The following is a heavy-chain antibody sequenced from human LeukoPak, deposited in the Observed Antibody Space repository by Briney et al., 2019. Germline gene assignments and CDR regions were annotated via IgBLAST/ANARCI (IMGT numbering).Heavy chain of an antibody. D-gene: IGHD3-22*01. Sequence: GGSLRLSCAASGFTFSRHGMHWARHAPGKGLDWVSVIYSGGSPDYADSVKGRFTISSDNSKNTLYLQMNSLRVEDTAVYYCARDGADNSGYYFGSLWGQGTMVTVSS. V-gene: IGHV3-53*01. CDR1: GFTFSRHG. CDR2: IYSGGSP. CDR3: ARDGADNSGYYFGSL. J-gene: IGHJ3*01.